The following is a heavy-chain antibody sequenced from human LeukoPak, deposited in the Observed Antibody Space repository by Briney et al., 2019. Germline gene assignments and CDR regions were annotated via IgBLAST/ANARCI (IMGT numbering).Heavy chain of an antibody. J-gene: IGHJ4*02. CDR2: MNPNSGNT. D-gene: IGHD4-23*01. CDR3: ARCGVDYGGNPDY. CDR1: GYTFTSYD. Sequence: ASVKVSCKASGYTFTSYDINWVRQATGQGLEWMGWMNPNSGNTGYAQKFQGRVTITRNTSIGTAYMELSSLRSEDTAVYYCARCGVDYGGNPDYWGQGTLVTVSS. V-gene: IGHV1-8*03.